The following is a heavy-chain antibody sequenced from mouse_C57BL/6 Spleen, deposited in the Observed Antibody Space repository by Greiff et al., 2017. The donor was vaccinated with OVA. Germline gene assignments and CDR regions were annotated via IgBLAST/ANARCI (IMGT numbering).Heavy chain of an antibody. CDR3: AREGNAWFAY. Sequence: EVKVEESGGGLVKPGGSLKLSCAASGFTFSSYAMSWVRQTPEKRLEWVATISDGGSYTYYPDNVKGRFTISRDNAKNNLYLQMSHLKSEDTAMYYCAREGNAWFAYWGQGTLVTVSA. J-gene: IGHJ3*01. V-gene: IGHV5-4*01. CDR1: GFTFSSYA. CDR2: ISDGGSYT. D-gene: IGHD2-1*01.